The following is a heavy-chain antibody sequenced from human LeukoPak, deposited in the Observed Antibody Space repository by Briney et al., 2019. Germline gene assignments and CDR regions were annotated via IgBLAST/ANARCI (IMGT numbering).Heavy chain of an antibody. V-gene: IGHV4-59*08. J-gene: IGHJ4*02. Sequence: SETLSLTCTVSGGSISSYYWSRIRQPPEKGLEWIGYIYYSGSTNYNPSLKSRVTISVDTSKNQFSLKLRSVTAADTAVYYCARHGPNSWSYFDYWGQGALVTVSS. CDR1: GGSISSYY. CDR2: IYYSGST. CDR3: ARHGPNSWSYFDY. D-gene: IGHD6-13*01.